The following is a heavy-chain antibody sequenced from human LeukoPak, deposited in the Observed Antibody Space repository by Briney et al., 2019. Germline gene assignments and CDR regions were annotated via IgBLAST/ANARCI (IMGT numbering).Heavy chain of an antibody. CDR2: ISYDGSNK. J-gene: IGHJ4*02. CDR3: ARAAFSSGYYYDY. Sequence: PGRSLRLSCAASGFTFSSYAMHWVRQAPGKGLEWVAVISYDGSNKYCADSVKGRFTISRDNSKNTLYLQMNGLRSEDTAVYYCARAAFSSGYYYDYWGQGTLVTVSS. CDR1: GFTFSSYA. V-gene: IGHV3-30-3*01. D-gene: IGHD3-22*01.